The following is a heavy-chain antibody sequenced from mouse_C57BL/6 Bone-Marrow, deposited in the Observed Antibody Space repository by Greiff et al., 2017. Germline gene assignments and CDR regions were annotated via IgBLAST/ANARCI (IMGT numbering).Heavy chain of an antibody. J-gene: IGHJ1*01. CDR1: GYTFTSYW. D-gene: IGHD2-14*01. V-gene: IGHV1-7*01. CDR3: AYGYDWYFDV. CDR2: INPRTGYT. Sequence: QVQLQQSGADLAQPGASVKLSCKASGYTFTSYWMHWVNQRPGQGLEWIGYINPRTGYTEYNQKFKDKATLTADKSSSTAYMHRRSLTSEDSAVYYCAYGYDWYFDVWGAGTTVTVSS.